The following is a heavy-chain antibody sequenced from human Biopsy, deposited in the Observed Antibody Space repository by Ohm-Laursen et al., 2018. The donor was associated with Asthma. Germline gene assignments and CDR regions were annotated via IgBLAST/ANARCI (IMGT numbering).Heavy chain of an antibody. CDR2: IKHDGSEK. CDR3: ARTFHFWSPYHAEHYQL. V-gene: IGHV3-7*01. CDR1: GFTFGDYW. Sequence: GSLRLSCIASGFTFGDYWMSWVRQVPGQGLEWVANIKHDGSEKNHVDSLKGRFTISRDNAKNLLFLQMNSLRAEDTAVYYCARTFHFWSPYHAEHYQLWGQGTLVTVSS. J-gene: IGHJ1*01. D-gene: IGHD3-3*01.